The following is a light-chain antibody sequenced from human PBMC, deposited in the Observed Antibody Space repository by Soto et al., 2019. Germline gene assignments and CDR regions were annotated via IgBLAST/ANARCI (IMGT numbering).Light chain of an antibody. V-gene: IGLV2-8*01. J-gene: IGLJ1*01. Sequence: QSVLTQPPSASGSPGQSVTISCTGTSGDIGGYDYVSWYQQHPGKAPKLMIYGVTKRPLGVPDRFSGSKSGNTASLTVSGLQAEDEADYYRSSYAGSNNPDVFGTGTKVTVL. CDR1: SGDIGGYDY. CDR2: GVT. CDR3: SSYAGSNNPDV.